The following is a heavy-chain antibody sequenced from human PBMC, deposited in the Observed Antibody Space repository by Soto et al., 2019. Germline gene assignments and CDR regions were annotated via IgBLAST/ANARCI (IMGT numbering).Heavy chain of an antibody. Sequence: EVQLVESGGGLVQRGGSLRVSCAASGFTFSRFWMHWVRQAPGMGLVWVSRINSDGSSTNYADSVKGRFTISRDNAKNTLYLQMNSLRVEDTAVYYCARAGGSCSGGSCTHKSFDGMDVWGQGNTVTVSS. CDR2: INSDGSST. J-gene: IGHJ6*02. CDR1: GFTFSRFW. D-gene: IGHD2-15*01. V-gene: IGHV3-74*01. CDR3: ARAGGSCSGGSCTHKSFDGMDV.